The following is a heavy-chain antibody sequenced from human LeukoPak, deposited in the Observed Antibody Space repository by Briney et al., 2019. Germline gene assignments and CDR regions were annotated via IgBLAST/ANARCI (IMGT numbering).Heavy chain of an antibody. CDR1: GFIFSSYW. J-gene: IGHJ4*02. CDR2: ISSSSSHI. D-gene: IGHD4-17*01. V-gene: IGHV3-21*01. CDR3: ARDYYGDYYFDY. Sequence: GGSLRLSCAASGFIFSSYWMHWVRQAPGKGLEWVSSISSSSSHIYYADSVKGRFTISRDNAKNSLYLQMNSLRAEDTAVYYCARDYYGDYYFDYWGQGTLVTVSS.